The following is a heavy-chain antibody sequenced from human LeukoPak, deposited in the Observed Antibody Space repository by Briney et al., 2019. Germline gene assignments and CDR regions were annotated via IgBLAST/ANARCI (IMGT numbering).Heavy chain of an antibody. D-gene: IGHD2-2*02. CDR2: INPSGGST. V-gene: IGHV1-46*01. J-gene: IGHJ6*02. CDR1: GYTFTSYY. CDR3: ARDHEPATAIRRPEGMDV. Sequence: GASVKVSCKASGYTFTSYYMHWVRQAPGQGLEWMGIINPSGGSTSYAQKFQGRVTMTRDTSTSTVYMELSSLRSEDTAVYYCARDHEPATAIRRPEGMDVWGQGTTVTVSS.